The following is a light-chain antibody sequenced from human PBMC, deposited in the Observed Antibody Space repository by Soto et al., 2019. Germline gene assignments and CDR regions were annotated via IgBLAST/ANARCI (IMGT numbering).Light chain of an antibody. J-gene: IGKJ2*01. V-gene: IGKV1-39*01. Sequence: DIKMTQFPSSLSASVGDRVTITCRASQGVSAYLLWYQQRQGRAPRLLIYSASSLVSGVPSRFSGSGSGTNFTLTISRLQPEDFATYYCQQSYRTPHTFGQGTRLETK. CDR3: QQSYRTPHT. CDR2: SAS. CDR1: QGVSAY.